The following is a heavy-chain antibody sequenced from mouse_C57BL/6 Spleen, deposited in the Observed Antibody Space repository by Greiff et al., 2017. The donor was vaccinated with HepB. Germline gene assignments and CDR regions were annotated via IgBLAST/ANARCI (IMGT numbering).Heavy chain of an antibody. Sequence: EVMLVESGGGLVQPKGSLKLSCAASGFSFNTYAMNWVRQAPGKGLEWVARIRSKSNNYATYYADSVKDRFTISRDDSESMLYLQMNNLKTEDTAMYYCVRLYDGYYVRYFDVWGTGTTVTVSS. CDR1: GFSFNTYA. V-gene: IGHV10-1*01. J-gene: IGHJ1*03. CDR2: IRSKSNNYAT. D-gene: IGHD2-3*01. CDR3: VRLYDGYYVRYFDV.